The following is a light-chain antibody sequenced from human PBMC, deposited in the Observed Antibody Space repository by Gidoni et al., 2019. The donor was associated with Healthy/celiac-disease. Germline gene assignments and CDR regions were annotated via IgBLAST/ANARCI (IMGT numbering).Light chain of an antibody. CDR3: SSYTSSSTLVV. CDR1: SSDVGGYNY. V-gene: IGLV2-14*01. CDR2: DVS. J-gene: IGLJ2*01. Sequence: QPASVSGSPGQSITISCTGTSSDVGGYNYVSWYQQHPGKAPKLMIYDVSNRPSGVSNRFSGSKSGNTASLTISGLQAEDEADYYCSSYTSSSTLVVFGGGTKLTVL.